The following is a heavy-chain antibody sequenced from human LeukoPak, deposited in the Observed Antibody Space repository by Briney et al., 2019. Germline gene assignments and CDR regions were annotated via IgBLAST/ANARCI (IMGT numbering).Heavy chain of an antibody. CDR2: IYYSGST. Sequence: SETLSLTCSVSGGSISSSSNFWGWIRQPPGEGLGLEWIGSIYYSGSTYYNPSLKSRVTIYVDTSKNQFSLKLSSVTAADTAVYYCARHGDSGYDYFEYWGQGTLVTVSS. V-gene: IGHV4-39*01. J-gene: IGHJ4*02. CDR3: ARHGDSGYDYFEY. CDR1: GGSISSSSNF. D-gene: IGHD5-12*01.